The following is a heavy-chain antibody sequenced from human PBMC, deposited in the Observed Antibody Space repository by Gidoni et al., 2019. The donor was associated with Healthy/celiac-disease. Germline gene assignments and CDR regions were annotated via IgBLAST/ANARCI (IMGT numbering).Heavy chain of an antibody. J-gene: IGHJ6*02. V-gene: IGHV3-48*03. CDR2: ISSSGSTI. CDR3: ARDKLVPAAFGDDYYYGMDV. Sequence: EVQLVESGGGLVQPGGSLRLSCAASGFTFSSYEMNWVRQAPGKGLECVSYISSSGSTIYYADPVKGRFTISRDNAKNSLYLQMNSLRAEDTAVYYCARDKLVPAAFGDDYYYGMDVWGQGTTVTVSS. D-gene: IGHD2-2*01. CDR1: GFTFSSYE.